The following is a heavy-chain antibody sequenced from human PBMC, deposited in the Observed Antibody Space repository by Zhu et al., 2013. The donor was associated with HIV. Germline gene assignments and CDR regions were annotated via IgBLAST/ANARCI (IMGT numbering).Heavy chain of an antibody. Sequence: QVHLVQSGAEVKKPGASVKVSCKVSGYTLTDLSMHWVRQAPGKGLEWMGGFDPEDFETIYAQKFQGRVTMTVDTSTGTAYMELSSLRSDDTAVYFCVRSPGYYYFDYWGQEPWSPSPQ. J-gene: IGHJ4*01. CDR3: VRSPGYYYFDY. D-gene: IGHD1-26*01. CDR2: FDPEDFET. CDR1: GYTLTDLS. V-gene: IGHV1-24*01.